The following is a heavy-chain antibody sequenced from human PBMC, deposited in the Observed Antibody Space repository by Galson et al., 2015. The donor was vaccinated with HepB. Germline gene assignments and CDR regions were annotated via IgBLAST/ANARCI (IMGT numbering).Heavy chain of an antibody. CDR3: ARSPRSANIYYYAMDV. CDR2: INAGTANT. CDR1: GYTFINYA. J-gene: IGHJ6*02. V-gene: IGHV1-3*01. D-gene: IGHD3-10*01. Sequence: SVKVSCKASGYTFINYAIHWVRQAPGQRLEWMGWINAGTANTKYSQKFQGRVTITRDTSTSTVYIELSSLTSEDTAVYYCARSPRSANIYYYAMDVWGQGTTVTVSS.